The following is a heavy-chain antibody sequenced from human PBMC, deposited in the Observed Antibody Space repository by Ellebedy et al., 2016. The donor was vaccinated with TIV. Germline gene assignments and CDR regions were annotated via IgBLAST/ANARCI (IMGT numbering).Heavy chain of an antibody. CDR3: ARDVWGGGWA. CDR1: GFTFSRNW. CDR2: IKQDGSEK. J-gene: IGHJ5*02. V-gene: IGHV3-7*01. D-gene: IGHD6-19*01. Sequence: GESLKISCEASGFTFSRNWISWFRLAPGKGLEWVANIKQDGSEKYYVDSVKGRFTLSRDSAKNSVYLQLSSLGAEDTAVYYCARDVWGGGWAWGQGTPVTVSS.